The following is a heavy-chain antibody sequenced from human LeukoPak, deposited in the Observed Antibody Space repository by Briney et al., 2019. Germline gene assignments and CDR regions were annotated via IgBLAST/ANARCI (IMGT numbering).Heavy chain of an antibody. CDR1: GNTFSGYY. J-gene: IGHJ4*02. Sequence: ASVKVSCKASGNTFSGYYMDWVRQAPGQGLEWMGRINPNTGGTNYAQKFQGRVTMTRDTSITTVYMELSRLRLDDTAVYYCARGPPSRSPDFDYWGQGTLVTVSS. D-gene: IGHD1-26*01. CDR3: ARGPPSRSPDFDY. V-gene: IGHV1-2*06. CDR2: INPNTGGT.